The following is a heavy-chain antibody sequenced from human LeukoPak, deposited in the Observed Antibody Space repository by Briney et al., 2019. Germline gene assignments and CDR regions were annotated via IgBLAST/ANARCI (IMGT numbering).Heavy chain of an antibody. CDR1: GFTFSNYA. J-gene: IGHJ4*02. CDR2: IRYDGTNK. CDR3: ARDTAMVSGGFDY. Sequence: GGSLRLSCAASGFTFSNYAMHWVRQAPGKGLEWVAFIRYDGTNKYYADSVKGRFTISRDNSKNTLYLQMNSLRAEDTAVYYCARDTAMVSGGFDYWGQGTLVTVSS. V-gene: IGHV3-30*02. D-gene: IGHD5-18*01.